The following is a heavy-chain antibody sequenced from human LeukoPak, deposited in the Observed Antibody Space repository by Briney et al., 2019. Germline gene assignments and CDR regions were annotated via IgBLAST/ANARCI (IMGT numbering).Heavy chain of an antibody. CDR3: ARDRADGYNYGDYFDN. Sequence: GGSLRLSCAASGFTFSSYAMSWVRQAPGKGLEWVSAISGSGGSTYYADSVKGRFTISRDNSKNTVYLQMDSLRAEDTAVYYCARDRADGYNYGDYFDNWGQGTLVTVSS. J-gene: IGHJ4*02. CDR2: ISGSGGST. D-gene: IGHD5-18*01. CDR1: GFTFSSYA. V-gene: IGHV3-23*01.